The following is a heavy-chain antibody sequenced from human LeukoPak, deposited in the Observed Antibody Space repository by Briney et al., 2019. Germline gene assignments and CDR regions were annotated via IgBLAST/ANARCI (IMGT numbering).Heavy chain of an antibody. Sequence: GGSLRLFCAASGFTFRTYTMNWIRQAPGEGLQWVSAISGSADGTYYSGSVKGRFTISRDNSNNTLYLQMHSLRVEDTAIYYCARDPSSLSMDVWGKGTTVTVSS. J-gene: IGHJ6*04. CDR3: ARDPSSLSMDV. CDR2: ISGSADGT. CDR1: GFTFRTYT. V-gene: IGHV3-23*01.